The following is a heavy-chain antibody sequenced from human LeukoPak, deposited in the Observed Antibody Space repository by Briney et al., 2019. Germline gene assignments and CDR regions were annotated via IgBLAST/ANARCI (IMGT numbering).Heavy chain of an antibody. CDR2: ISSSSSYI. J-gene: IGHJ4*02. CDR1: GFTFSSYS. Sequence: GGSLRLSCAASGFTFSSYSMNWVRQAPGKGREWVSSISSSSSYIYYADSVKGRFTISRDNAKNSLYLQMNSLRAEDTAVYYCARSSGYDSPLYYWGQGTLVTVSS. D-gene: IGHD5-12*01. CDR3: ARSSGYDSPLYY. V-gene: IGHV3-21*01.